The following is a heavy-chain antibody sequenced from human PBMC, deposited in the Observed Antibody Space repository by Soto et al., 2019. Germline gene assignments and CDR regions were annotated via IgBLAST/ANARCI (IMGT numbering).Heavy chain of an antibody. CDR2: ISGSGGST. CDR3: AKYVYCSSTSCSDDAFDI. Sequence: GSLRLSCAASGFTFSSYAMSWVRQAPGKGLEWVSAISGSGGSTYYADSVKGRFTISRDNSKNTLYLQMNSLRAEDTAVYYCAKYVYCSSTSCSDDAFDIRGQGTMVTVSS. D-gene: IGHD2-2*01. CDR1: GFTFSSYA. V-gene: IGHV3-23*01. J-gene: IGHJ3*02.